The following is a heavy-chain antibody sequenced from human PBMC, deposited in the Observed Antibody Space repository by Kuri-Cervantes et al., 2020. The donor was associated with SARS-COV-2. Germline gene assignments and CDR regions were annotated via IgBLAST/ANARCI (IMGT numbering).Heavy chain of an antibody. J-gene: IGHJ4*02. CDR3: AKVGLSFDY. CDR2: ISSSGVGT. V-gene: IGHV3-23*01. CDR1: GFTFSSFA. Sequence: GESLKISCAASGFTFSSFAMSWVRQAPGKGLEWVSSISSSGVGTYYADSVKGRFTISRDNYKNTLYLQMNSLRAEDSALYYCAKVGLSFDYWGQGTLVTVSS. D-gene: IGHD2/OR15-2a*01.